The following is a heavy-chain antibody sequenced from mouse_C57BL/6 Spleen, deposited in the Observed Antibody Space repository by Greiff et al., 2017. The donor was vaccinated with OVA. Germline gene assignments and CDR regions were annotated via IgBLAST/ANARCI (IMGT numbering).Heavy chain of an antibody. D-gene: IGHD4-1*02. CDR1: GFTFSSYA. Sequence: EVQLVESGGGLVKPGGSLKLSCAASGFTFSSYAMSWVRQTPEKRLEWVATISDGGSYTYYPDNVKGRFTISRDNAKNNLYLQMSHLKSEDTAMYYCARDRQLVFAYWGQGTLVTVSA. CDR2: ISDGGSYT. V-gene: IGHV5-4*01. CDR3: ARDRQLVFAY. J-gene: IGHJ3*01.